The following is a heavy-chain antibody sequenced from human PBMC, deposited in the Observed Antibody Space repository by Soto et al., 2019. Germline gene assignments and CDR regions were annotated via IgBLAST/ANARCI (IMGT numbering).Heavy chain of an antibody. CDR3: ARVAPEEGNYYYSLDV. J-gene: IGHJ6*02. CDR1: GGSISSSNW. V-gene: IGHV4-4*01. CDR2: IYHSGLT. D-gene: IGHD6-13*01. Sequence: LSLTCAVSGGSISSSNWWNWVRQPPGKGLEWIGEIYHSGLTNYNPSLKSRVTISVDKSKNQFSLKLTSVTAADTAVYFCARVAPEEGNYYYSLDVWGQGTTVTVSS.